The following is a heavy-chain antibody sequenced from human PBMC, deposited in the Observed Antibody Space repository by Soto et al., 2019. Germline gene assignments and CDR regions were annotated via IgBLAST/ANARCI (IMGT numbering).Heavy chain of an antibody. CDR2: FDPEDGET. CDR3: ATALFGEAMESY. Sequence: QVQLVQSGAGVRRPGPSVKVSCKVSDSTLPELSMHWVRQAPGKGLEWMGGFDPEDGETIYAQKFQGRVTMTEDTSTDTAYMELSSLRSEDTAVYYCATALFGEAMESYWGQGTLVTVSS. D-gene: IGHD5-18*01. CDR1: DSTLPELS. V-gene: IGHV1-24*01. J-gene: IGHJ4*02.